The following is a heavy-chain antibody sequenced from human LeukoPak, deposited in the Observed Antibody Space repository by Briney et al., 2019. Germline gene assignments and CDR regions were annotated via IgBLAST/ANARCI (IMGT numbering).Heavy chain of an antibody. CDR2: IYTSGST. V-gene: IGHV4-61*02. D-gene: IGHD3-10*01. J-gene: IGHJ4*02. Sequence: SQTLSLTCTVSGGSISSGSYYWSWIRQPAGKGLEWIGRIYTSGSTNYNPSLKSRVTISVDTSKNQFSLKLSSVTAADTAVYYCASREGSGYWGQGTLVTVSS. CDR3: ASREGSGY. CDR1: GGSISSGSYY.